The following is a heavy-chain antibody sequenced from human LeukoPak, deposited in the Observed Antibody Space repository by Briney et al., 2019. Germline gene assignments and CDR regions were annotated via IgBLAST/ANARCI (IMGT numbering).Heavy chain of an antibody. J-gene: IGHJ4*02. CDR3: AREETRITMLRGVTYFEY. CDR1: GFTFSGSA. Sequence: HPGGSLRLSCAASGFTFSGSAMHWVRQASGKGLEWVGRIRSKANSYATAYAASVKGRFTISRDNAKNSLYLQMSSLRAEDTALYYCAREETRITMLRGVTYFEYWGQGTLVTVSS. CDR2: IRSKANSYAT. V-gene: IGHV3-73*01. D-gene: IGHD3-10*01.